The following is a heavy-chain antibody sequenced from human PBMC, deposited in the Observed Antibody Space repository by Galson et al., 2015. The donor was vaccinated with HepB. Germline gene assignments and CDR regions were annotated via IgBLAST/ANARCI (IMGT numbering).Heavy chain of an antibody. D-gene: IGHD3-10*01. CDR1: GFTFALSG. CDR3: TRLLTGGFGIDWLDP. Sequence: SLRLSCAASGFTFALSGMRSVRQSPGTGLEWVSLISAAGGATRYADSLKGRFTVSRDNSKNPLYLQMNSLRAEDTAIYDCTRLLTGGFGIDWLDPWGQGTLVTVSS. J-gene: IGHJ5*02. V-gene: IGHV3-23*01. CDR2: ISAAGGAT.